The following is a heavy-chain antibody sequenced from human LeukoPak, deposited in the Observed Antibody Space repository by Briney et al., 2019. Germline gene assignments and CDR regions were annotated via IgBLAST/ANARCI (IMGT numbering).Heavy chain of an antibody. CDR1: GGTFSSYA. V-gene: IGHV1-69*06. D-gene: IGHD4-17*01. CDR2: IIPIFGTA. J-gene: IGHJ6*03. CDR3: ARDRALYGDQYYYYYYMDV. Sequence: PAASVKVSCKASGGTFSSYAISWVRQAPGQGLEWMGRIIPIFGTANYAQKFQGRVTITADKSTSPAYMELSSLRSEDTAVYYCARDRALYGDQYYYYYYMDVWGKGTTVTVSS.